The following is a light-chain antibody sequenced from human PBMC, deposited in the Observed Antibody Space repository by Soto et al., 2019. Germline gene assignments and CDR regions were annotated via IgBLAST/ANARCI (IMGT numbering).Light chain of an antibody. CDR3: QQYNKWHPYT. Sequence: EIVMTQSPATLSVSPGERATLSCRASQSVSSNLAWYQQKPGQAPRLLIYAASTRATGIPARFSGSGSGTEFTLTTSSLQSEDFALYYCQQYNKWHPYTFGQGTKLEIK. CDR1: QSVSSN. CDR2: AAS. V-gene: IGKV3-15*01. J-gene: IGKJ2*01.